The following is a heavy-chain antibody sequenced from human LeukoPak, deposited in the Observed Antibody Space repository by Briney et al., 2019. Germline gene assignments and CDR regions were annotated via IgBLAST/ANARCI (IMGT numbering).Heavy chain of an antibody. CDR2: IIPIFGTE. V-gene: IGHV1-69*01. CDR1: GGTFSSYA. D-gene: IGHD6-19*01. Sequence: SVTVSCKASGGTFSSYAISWVRQAPGQGLEWMGGIIPIFGTENYAQKFQGRVTITADESTSTAYMELSSLRSEDTAVYYCARACSSGSNWFDPWGQGTLVTVSS. J-gene: IGHJ5*02. CDR3: ARACSSGSNWFDP.